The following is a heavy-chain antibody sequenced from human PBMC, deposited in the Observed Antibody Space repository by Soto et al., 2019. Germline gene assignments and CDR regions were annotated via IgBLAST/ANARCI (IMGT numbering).Heavy chain of an antibody. J-gene: IGHJ4*02. D-gene: IGHD2-2*01. V-gene: IGHV3-23*01. Sequence: EVQLLESGGGLVQPGGSLRLSCATSGFAFTSYALSCVRQAPGKGLEWVSAISGSGGSSYYADSVKGRFTVSRDNSQNTLFLQMNTLRAEDTALYYCAKKGGSCSSNTCYLPSEGRGHFDYWSQGSPVTVSS. CDR3: AKKGGSCSSNTCYLPSEGRGHFDY. CDR1: GFAFTSYA. CDR2: ISGSGGSS.